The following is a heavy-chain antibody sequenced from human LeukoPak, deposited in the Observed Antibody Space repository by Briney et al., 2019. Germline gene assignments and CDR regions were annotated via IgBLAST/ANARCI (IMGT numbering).Heavy chain of an antibody. CDR1: GFTFSSYR. V-gene: IGHV3-7*01. CDR3: ARGSTIYYFDY. D-gene: IGHD5/OR15-5a*01. Sequence: PGGSLRLSCAASGFTFSSYRMSWVRQAPGKGLEWVANIKQDGSEKYYVDSVKGRFTISRDNAKNSLYLQMNSLRAEDTAVYYCARGSTIYYFDYWGQGTLVTVSS. CDR2: IKQDGSEK. J-gene: IGHJ4*02.